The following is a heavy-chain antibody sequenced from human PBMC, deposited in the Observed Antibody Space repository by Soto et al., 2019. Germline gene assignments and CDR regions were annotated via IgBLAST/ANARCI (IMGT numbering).Heavy chain of an antibody. CDR1: GFTFSSAA. CDR2: ISGSGAST. CDR3: AKSGGGLYYYHYGMDV. Sequence: GGSLRLSCAASGFTFSSAALSWVRQAPGRGLEWVSTISGSGASTYYADSVKGRFTISRDNSKNTLYLQMNSLRAEDTAVYYCAKSGGGLYYYHYGMDVWGKGNTVTVSS. J-gene: IGHJ6*04. V-gene: IGHV3-23*01.